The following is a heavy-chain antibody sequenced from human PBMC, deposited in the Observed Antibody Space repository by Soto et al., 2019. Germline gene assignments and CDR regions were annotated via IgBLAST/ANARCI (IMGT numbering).Heavy chain of an antibody. D-gene: IGHD4-17*01. CDR3: SKGDYGGNSPYWYFDL. CDR1: GVTFSKYA. J-gene: IGHJ2*01. CDR2: ITGSGGLT. Sequence: EVQLLESGGALVQPGGSLRLSCAVSGVTFSKYAMSWVRQPPGKGPEWVASITGSGGLTYYADSVKGRFTISRDNSKNILFLQMNRLSDEDTATYYCSKGDYGGNSPYWYFDLWGSGTLVIVSS. V-gene: IGHV3-23*01.